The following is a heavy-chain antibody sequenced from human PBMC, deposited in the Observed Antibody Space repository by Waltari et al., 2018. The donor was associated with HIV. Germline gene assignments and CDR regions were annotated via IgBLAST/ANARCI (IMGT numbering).Heavy chain of an antibody. V-gene: IGHV3-74*01. CDR2: INSDESST. CDR1: GFSFSSYW. Sequence: EVQLVESGGGLVQPGTSLRLSCAASGFSFSSYWMHWVRQAPGRGLVWVSRINSDESSTSYADSVKGRFTISRDIAKNTLYLQMNSLRVEDTAVYYCAREAEDYGGNSALNYWGQGTLVTVSP. D-gene: IGHD3-16*01. CDR3: AREAEDYGGNSALNY. J-gene: IGHJ4*02.